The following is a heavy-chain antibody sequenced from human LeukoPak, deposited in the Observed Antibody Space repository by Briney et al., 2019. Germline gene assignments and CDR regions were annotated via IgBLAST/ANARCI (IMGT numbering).Heavy chain of an antibody. D-gene: IGHD3-22*01. CDR3: TTPNYYDSSGYDLWDY. CDR2: IKSKTDGGTT. V-gene: IGHV3-15*01. Sequence: GGSLRLSCVASGLTFSNVWMSWLRQAPGKGLEWVGRIKSKTDGGTTDYAAPVKGRFTISRDDSKNTLYLQMNSLKTEDTAVYYCTTPNYYDSSGYDLWDYWGQGTLVTVSS. J-gene: IGHJ4*02. CDR1: GLTFSNVW.